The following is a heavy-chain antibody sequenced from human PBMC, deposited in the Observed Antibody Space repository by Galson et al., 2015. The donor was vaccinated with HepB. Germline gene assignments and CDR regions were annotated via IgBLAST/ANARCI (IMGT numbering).Heavy chain of an antibody. CDR2: ISDTGNTK. Sequence: SLRLSCAAAGLPFGDYHMSWFRQAPGKGLEWVSYISDTGNTKYYADSVKSRFTISRDNTENSLYLQMNSLGVEDTAVYYCAGRVGLNYWGQGTLVTVSS. CDR3: AGRVGLNY. CDR1: GLPFGDYH. J-gene: IGHJ4*02. V-gene: IGHV3-11*01. D-gene: IGHD2-2*03.